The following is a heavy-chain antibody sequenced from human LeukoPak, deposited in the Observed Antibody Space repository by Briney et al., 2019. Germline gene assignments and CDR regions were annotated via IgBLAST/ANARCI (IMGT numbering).Heavy chain of an antibody. D-gene: IGHD3-10*01. CDR2: IYTSGST. V-gene: IGHV4-4*07. Sequence: SETLSLTCTVSGGSISSYYWSWIRQPAGKGLEWIGRIYTSGSTNYNPSLKSRVTMSVDTSKNQFSLKLSSVTAADTAVYYCARESFQFYYGSGSPPYYFDYWGQGTLVTVSS. J-gene: IGHJ4*02. CDR3: ARESFQFYYGSGSPPYYFDY. CDR1: GGSISSYY.